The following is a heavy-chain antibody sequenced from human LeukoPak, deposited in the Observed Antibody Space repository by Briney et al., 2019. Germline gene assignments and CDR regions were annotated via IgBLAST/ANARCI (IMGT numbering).Heavy chain of an antibody. CDR1: GFTFSSYA. V-gene: IGHV3-23*01. D-gene: IGHD3-16*02. Sequence: QPGGSLRLSCAASGFTFSSYAMSWVRQAPGKGLEWVSAISGSGGSTYYADSVKGRFTISRDNAKNSLYLQMNSLRAEDTAVYYCARVAMITFGGVIVSNWFDPWGQGTLVTVSS. CDR3: ARVAMITFGGVIVSNWFDP. CDR2: ISGSGGST. J-gene: IGHJ5*02.